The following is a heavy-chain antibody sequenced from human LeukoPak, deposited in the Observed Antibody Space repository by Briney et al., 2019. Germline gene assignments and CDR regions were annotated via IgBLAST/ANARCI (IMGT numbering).Heavy chain of an antibody. CDR1: GGYISNYY. CDR3: ATASTGAYDGFDI. Sequence: PSETLSLTCTVSGGYISNYYCTWIRQPPGKGLEWIGDFSYSGNARYNPSLKSRVTVTVDTPKNQCSLKVTSVTAADTAVCFCATASTGAYDGFDIWGQGTMVAVSS. J-gene: IGHJ3*02. V-gene: IGHV4-59*08. D-gene: IGHD3-10*01. CDR2: FSYSGNA.